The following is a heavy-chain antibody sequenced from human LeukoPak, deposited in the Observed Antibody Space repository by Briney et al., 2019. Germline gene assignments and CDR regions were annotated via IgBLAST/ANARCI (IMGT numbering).Heavy chain of an antibody. CDR2: ISGSGGST. J-gene: IGHJ4*02. V-gene: IGHV3-23*01. CDR3: ATRGPYSSSWPPPTR. D-gene: IGHD6-13*01. Sequence: GGSLRLSCAASGFTFSSYAMSWVRQAPGKGLEWVSAISGSGGSTYYADSVKGRFTISRDNSKNTQYLQMSSLRAEDTAVYYCATRGPYSSSWPPPTRWGQGTLVTVSS. CDR1: GFTFSSYA.